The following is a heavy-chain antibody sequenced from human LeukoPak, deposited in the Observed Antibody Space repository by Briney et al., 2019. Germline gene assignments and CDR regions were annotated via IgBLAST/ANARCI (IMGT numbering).Heavy chain of an antibody. CDR2: MYYSGTI. D-gene: IGHD3-9*01. Sequence: SETLSLTCTVSGGSISSYYWSWIRQPPGKGLEWIGYMYYSGTINYNPSLKSRVTISVDTSKNQFSLKLSSVTAADTAVYYCAGYYDILTGYYTDDGMDVWGQGTTVTVSS. V-gene: IGHV4-59*12. J-gene: IGHJ6*02. CDR1: GGSISSYY. CDR3: AGYYDILTGYYTDDGMDV.